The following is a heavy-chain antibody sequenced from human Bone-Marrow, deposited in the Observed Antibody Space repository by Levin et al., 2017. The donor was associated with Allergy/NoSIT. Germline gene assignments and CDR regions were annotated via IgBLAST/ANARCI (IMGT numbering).Heavy chain of an antibody. J-gene: IGHJ4*02. CDR2: ISDDGTKK. CDR1: GFTFTDYA. Sequence: GESLKISCAASGFTFTDYAMHWVRQAPGKGLEWVAVISDDGTKKYYAESLKGRFAVSRDNSKNTVYLHMDSLRPDDSALYFCARDHVLANIPLVRAPDYWGQGTLVSVSS. D-gene: IGHD3-10*01. V-gene: IGHV3-30*09. CDR3: ARDHVLANIPLVRAPDY.